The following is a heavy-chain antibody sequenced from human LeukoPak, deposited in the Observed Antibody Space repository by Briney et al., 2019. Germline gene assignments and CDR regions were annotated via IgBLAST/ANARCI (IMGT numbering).Heavy chain of an antibody. CDR2: IYYSGST. J-gene: IGHJ3*02. CDR3: ARQGGGGRAFDI. D-gene: IGHD1-26*01. CDR1: GGSISSSTYY. V-gene: IGHV4-39*01. Sequence: SETLSLTCSVSGGSISSSTYYWGWIRQPPGKGLEWIGSIYYSGSTYYNPSLESRVTIFVDTSKNQFSLKLTSVTAADTAVYYCARQGGGGRAFDIWGQGTMVTVAS.